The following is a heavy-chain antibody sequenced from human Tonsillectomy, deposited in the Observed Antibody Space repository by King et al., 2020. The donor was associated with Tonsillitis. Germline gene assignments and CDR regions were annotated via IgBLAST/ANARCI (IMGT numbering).Heavy chain of an antibody. CDR1: GGSISSYY. CDR2: IYYSGST. Sequence: QMQLQESGPGLVKPSETLSLTCTVSGGSISSYYWSWIRQPPGKGLEWIGYIYYSGSTNYNPSLKSRVTISVDTSKNQFSLKLSSVTAADTAVYYCARDLWIGGASWFDPWGQGTLVTVSS. J-gene: IGHJ5*02. D-gene: IGHD3-10*01. V-gene: IGHV4-59*01. CDR3: ARDLWIGGASWFDP.